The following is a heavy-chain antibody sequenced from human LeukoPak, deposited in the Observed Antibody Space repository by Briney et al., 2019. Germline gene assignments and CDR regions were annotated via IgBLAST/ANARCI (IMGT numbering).Heavy chain of an antibody. CDR2: INHSGST. V-gene: IGHV4-34*01. Sequence: PSETLSLAFAVYGGSFSGYYWSWIRPPSGKGLEWIGEINHSGSTNYNPSLKSRVTTSVDTSTNKFSLQLSSVTAADTAAYYCASGSGWNGVLPIWGQGTMVTVSS. J-gene: IGHJ3*02. D-gene: IGHD6-19*01. CDR3: ASGSGWNGVLPI. CDR1: GGSFSGYY.